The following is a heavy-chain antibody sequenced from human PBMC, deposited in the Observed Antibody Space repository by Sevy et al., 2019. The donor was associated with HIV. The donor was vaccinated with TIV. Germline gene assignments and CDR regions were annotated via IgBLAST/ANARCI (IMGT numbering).Heavy chain of an antibody. J-gene: IGHJ6*02. CDR3: ARDQDCSSTSCYPETTYGMDV. V-gene: IGHV1-18*01. D-gene: IGHD2-2*01. Sequence: ASVKVSCKASGYTFTSYGISWVRQAPGQGLEWMGWISAYNGNTNYAQKLQGRVTMTTDTSTSTAYMELRSLRSDDTAVYYGARDQDCSSTSCYPETTYGMDVWGQGTTVTVSS. CDR1: GYTFTSYG. CDR2: ISAYNGNT.